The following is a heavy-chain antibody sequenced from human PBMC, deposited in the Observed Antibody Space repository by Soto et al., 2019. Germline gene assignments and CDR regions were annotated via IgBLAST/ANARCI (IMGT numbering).Heavy chain of an antibody. CDR2: INHSGST. V-gene: IGHV4-34*01. D-gene: IGHD3-10*01. Sequence: QVQLQQWGAGLLKPSETMSLTCAVSGGSFSGYFWSWIRQPPGKGLEWIGEINHSGSTYYNPSLGSRLTVLVDTSRSQFSLKLRSVTAADTAVYFCTRGRGFGHFTPPFDYWGQGTLVTVSS. J-gene: IGHJ4*02. CDR3: TRGRGFGHFTPPFDY. CDR1: GGSFSGYF.